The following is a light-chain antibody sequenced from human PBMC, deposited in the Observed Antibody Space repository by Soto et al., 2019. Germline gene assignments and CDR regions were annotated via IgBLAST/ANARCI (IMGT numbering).Light chain of an antibody. J-gene: IGLJ1*01. V-gene: IGLV2-23*01. CDR2: EGS. CDR3: YSHAGSSTYV. Sequence: QSALTQPASVSGSPGQSITISCTGTSSDVGSYNLVSWYQQHPGKAPKLMIYEGSKRPSGVSNRFSGSKSGNTASLTISGLQAEDEADYYCYSHAGSSTYVSGTGTKLTVL. CDR1: SSDVGSYNL.